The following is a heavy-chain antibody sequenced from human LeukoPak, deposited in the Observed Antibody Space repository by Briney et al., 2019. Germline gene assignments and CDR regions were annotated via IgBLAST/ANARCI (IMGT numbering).Heavy chain of an antibody. J-gene: IGHJ5*02. CDR3: ARGGGERFGELLYT. V-gene: IGHV1-69*04. Sequence: GSSVTVSCKASGGTFSSYAISWVRQAPGQGLEWMGRIIPILGIANYAQKFQGRVTITADKSTSTAYMELSSLRSEDTAVYYCARGGGERFGELLYTWGQGTLVTVSS. CDR1: GGTFSSYA. D-gene: IGHD3-10*01. CDR2: IIPILGIA.